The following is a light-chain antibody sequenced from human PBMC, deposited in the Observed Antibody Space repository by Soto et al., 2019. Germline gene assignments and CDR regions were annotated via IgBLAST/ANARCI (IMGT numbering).Light chain of an antibody. V-gene: IGKV4-1*01. CDR3: EQYYSTPLT. CDR2: WAS. CDR1: QSVLHSSNNKNY. J-gene: IGKJ4*01. Sequence: DIVMTQSPDSLAVSLGERATINCKSSQSVLHSSNNKNYLVWYQQKPGHPPKVLIYWASTRESGVPDRFSGSGSVTDFTLTISSLQAEDVAVYFCEQYYSTPLTFGGGTKVEIK.